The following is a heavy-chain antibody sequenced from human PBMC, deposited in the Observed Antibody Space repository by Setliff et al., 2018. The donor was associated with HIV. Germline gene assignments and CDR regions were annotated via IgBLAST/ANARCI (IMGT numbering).Heavy chain of an antibody. CDR1: GYAFTDYS. CDR2: INPDSRGT. V-gene: IGHV1-2*06. D-gene: IGHD6-13*01. Sequence: GASVKVSCKTSGYAFTDYSIHWVRQAPGQGLEWVGRINPDSRGTNYAQTFQGRVTMTRDTSISTAYMELSRLKSDDTAVFYCAGGVKGIATTGKYYFDYWGQGTLVTVSS. J-gene: IGHJ4*02. CDR3: AGGVKGIATTGKYYFDY.